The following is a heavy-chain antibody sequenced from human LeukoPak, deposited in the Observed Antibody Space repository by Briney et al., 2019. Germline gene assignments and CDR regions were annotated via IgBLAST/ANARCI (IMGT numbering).Heavy chain of an antibody. J-gene: IGHJ2*01. CDR3: AKNNDYGGSYWYFDL. CDR1: GFTFSDYY. CDR2: ISSSGSTI. D-gene: IGHD4-23*01. V-gene: IGHV3-11*04. Sequence: GGSLRLSCAASGFTFSDYYMSWIRQAPGKGLEWVSYISSSGSTIYYADSVKGRFTISRDSSKNTLYLQMSSLRDEDTAVYYCAKNNDYGGSYWYFDLWGRGTLVTVSS.